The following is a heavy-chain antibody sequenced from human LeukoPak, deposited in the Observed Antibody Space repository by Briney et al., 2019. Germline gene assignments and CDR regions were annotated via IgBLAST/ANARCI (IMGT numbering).Heavy chain of an antibody. J-gene: IGHJ5*02. CDR1: GYSFTNYW. Sequence: GESLKISCKGSGYSFTNYWIGWVRQMPGKGLEWMGIIYPSDSDTRYSPSFQGQVTISVDKSISTAYLQWSSLRASDTAMYYCARQLVARETNGSAKYYKVGFDPWGQGTLVTVSS. CDR3: ARQLVARETNGSAKYYKVGFDP. D-gene: IGHD3-10*01. CDR2: IYPSDSDT. V-gene: IGHV5-51*01.